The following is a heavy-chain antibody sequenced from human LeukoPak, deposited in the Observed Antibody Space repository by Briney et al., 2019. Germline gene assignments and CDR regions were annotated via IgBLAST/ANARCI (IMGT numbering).Heavy chain of an antibody. J-gene: IGHJ4*02. Sequence: SETLSLTCTVSGDSISGQGYYWNWIRQHPVKGLEWRGYIHHSGSTYYNPSLGSRITMSVDTSKNQFSLKLTSMTAADTAVYYCAKVYNSFGELSGFDYWGQGALVTVSS. CDR1: GDSISGQGYY. CDR3: AKVYNSFGELSGFDY. CDR2: IHHSGST. D-gene: IGHD3-10*01. V-gene: IGHV4-31*03.